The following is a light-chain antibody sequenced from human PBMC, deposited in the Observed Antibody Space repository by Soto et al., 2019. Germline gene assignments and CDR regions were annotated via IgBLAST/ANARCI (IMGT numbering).Light chain of an antibody. V-gene: IGKV3-15*01. CDR2: GAS. Sequence: EIVLTQSQDTLSLSPGEIATLSCSASQSVSSNLAWYQQKPGQAPRLLIYGASTRATGIPARFSGSGSGTEFTLTISSLQSEDFAVYYCQQYNNWPPITFGQGTRLEIK. J-gene: IGKJ5*01. CDR3: QQYNNWPPIT. CDR1: QSVSSN.